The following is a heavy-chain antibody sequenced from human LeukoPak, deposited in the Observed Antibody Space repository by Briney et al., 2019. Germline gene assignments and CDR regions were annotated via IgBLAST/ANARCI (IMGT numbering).Heavy chain of an antibody. Sequence: KSGGSLRPSCAASGFTFSSYSMNWVRQAPGKGLEWVSSISSSSSYIYYADSVKGRFTISRDNAKNSLYLQMNSLRAEDTAVYYCARAYREIPHFDYWGQGTLVTVSS. D-gene: IGHD1-14*01. CDR1: GFTFSSYS. V-gene: IGHV3-21*01. CDR2: ISSSSSYI. J-gene: IGHJ4*02. CDR3: ARAYREIPHFDY.